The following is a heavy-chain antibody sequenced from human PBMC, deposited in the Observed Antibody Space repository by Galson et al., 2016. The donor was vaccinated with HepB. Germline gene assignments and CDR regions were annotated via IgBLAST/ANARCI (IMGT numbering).Heavy chain of an antibody. CDR2: ISNSGST. CDR3: TRGRGIAL. J-gene: IGHJ4*02. Sequence: SETLSLTCAVSGGSLSGYYWSWIRQPPGKGLEWIGEISNSGSTNHNPSLKSRVTISPDTSRNQFSLILTSVTAADTAVYYCTRGRGIALWGQGTLVTVPS. V-gene: IGHV4-34*01. CDR1: GGSLSGYY.